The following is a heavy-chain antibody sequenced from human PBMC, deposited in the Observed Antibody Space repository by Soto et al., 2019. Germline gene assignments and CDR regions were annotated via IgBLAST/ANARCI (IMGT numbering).Heavy chain of an antibody. D-gene: IGHD1-7*01. V-gene: IGHV1-8*01. Sequence: ASVKGSCKASGYTFTSYDINWVRQATGQGLEWMGWMNPNSGNTGYAQKFQGRVTMTRNTSISTAYMELSSLRSEDTAVYYCARRPEILNWNYVHYYYMAVWGKGTTVTVSS. J-gene: IGHJ6*03. CDR3: ARRPEILNWNYVHYYYMAV. CDR1: GYTFTSYD. CDR2: MNPNSGNT.